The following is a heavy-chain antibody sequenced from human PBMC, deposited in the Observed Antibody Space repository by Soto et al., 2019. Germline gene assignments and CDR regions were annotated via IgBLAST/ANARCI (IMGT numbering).Heavy chain of an antibody. CDR1: GGSISSYY. V-gene: IGHV4-59*08. J-gene: IGHJ4*02. D-gene: IGHD5-18*01. Sequence: PSETLSLTCTVSGGSISSYYWSWIRQPPGKGLEWIGYIYYSGSTNYNPSLKSRVTISVDTSKNQFSLKLSSVTAADTALYYCARRYGYSSDYCGQGTLVTVSS. CDR2: IYYSGST. CDR3: ARRYGYSSDY.